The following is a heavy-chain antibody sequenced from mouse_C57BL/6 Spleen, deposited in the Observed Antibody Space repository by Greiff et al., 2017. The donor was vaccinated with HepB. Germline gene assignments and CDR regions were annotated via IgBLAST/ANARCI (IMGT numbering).Heavy chain of an antibody. D-gene: IGHD3-2*02. V-gene: IGHV1-72*01. CDR3: ARERGTAQARAWFAY. J-gene: IGHJ3*01. CDR2: IDPNSGGT. Sequence: QVQLKQPGAELVKPGASVKLSCKASGYTFTSYWMHWVKQRPGRGLEWIGRIDPNSGGTKYNEKFKSKATLTVDKPSSTAYMQLSSLTSEDSAVYYCARERGTAQARAWFAYWGQGTLVTVSA. CDR1: GYTFTSYW.